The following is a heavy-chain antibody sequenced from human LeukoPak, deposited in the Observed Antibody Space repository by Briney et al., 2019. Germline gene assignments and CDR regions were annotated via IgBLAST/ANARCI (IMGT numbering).Heavy chain of an antibody. V-gene: IGHV4-39*01. J-gene: IGHJ4*02. CDR3: ARPSTSSDSLYYFDY. CDR2: IYYSGST. Sequence: SETLSLTCTVSGGSISSSSYYWGWTRQPPGKGLEWIGSIYYSGSTYYNPSLKSRVTISVDTSKNQFSLKLSSVTAADTAVYYCARPSTSSDSLYYFDYWGQGTLVTVSS. D-gene: IGHD2-2*01. CDR1: GGSISSSSYY.